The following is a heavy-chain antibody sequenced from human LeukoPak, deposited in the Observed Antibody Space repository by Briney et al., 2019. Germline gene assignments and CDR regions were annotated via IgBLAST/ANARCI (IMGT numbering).Heavy chain of an antibody. Sequence: PSETLSLTCTVSGGXISSGDYYWSWIRQPPGKGLEWIGYIYYSGGTYYNPSLKSRVTISVDTSKNQFSLKLSSVTAADTAVYYCARAPRPDGMDVWGQGTLVAVSS. CDR2: IYYSGGT. CDR1: GGXISSGDYY. CDR3: ARAPRPDGMDV. V-gene: IGHV4-30-4*01. J-gene: IGHJ6*02.